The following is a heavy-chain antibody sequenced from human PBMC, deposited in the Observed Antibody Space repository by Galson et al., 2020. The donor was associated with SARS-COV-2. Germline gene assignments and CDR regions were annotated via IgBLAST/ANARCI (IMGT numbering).Heavy chain of an antibody. CDR2: IYYSGST. Sequence: SETLSLTCTVSGGPISSYYWSWIRPPPGKGLEWIGYIYYSGSTNYNPSLKSRVTISVDTSKNQYSLKLSSVTAADTAVYYCARGIAQRVVVAAIETWFDPWGQGTLVTVSS. D-gene: IGHD2-15*01. V-gene: IGHV4-59*01. CDR1: GGPISSYY. CDR3: ARGIAQRVVVAAIETWFDP. J-gene: IGHJ5*02.